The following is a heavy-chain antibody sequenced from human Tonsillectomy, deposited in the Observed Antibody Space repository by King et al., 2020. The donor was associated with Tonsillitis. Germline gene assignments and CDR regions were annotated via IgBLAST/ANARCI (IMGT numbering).Heavy chain of an antibody. CDR1: GFTFSSYV. Sequence: VQLVESGGGVVQPGRSLRLSCAASGFTFSSYVMHWVRQAPGKGLEWVAILSYYGRNKYYADSVKGRFTISRDNSKNMLYLQMNSLRAEDTAVYYCAREREPFGWEILRHYYYYGMDVWGQGTTVTVSS. V-gene: IGHV3-30*04. D-gene: IGHD1-26*01. CDR3: AREREPFGWEILRHYYYYGMDV. J-gene: IGHJ6*02. CDR2: LSYYGRNK.